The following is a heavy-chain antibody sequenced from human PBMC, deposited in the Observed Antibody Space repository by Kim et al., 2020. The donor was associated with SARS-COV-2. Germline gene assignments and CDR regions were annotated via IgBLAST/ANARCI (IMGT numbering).Heavy chain of an antibody. CDR3: VRHGGGDDY. CDR1: GDTFSTYA. V-gene: IGHV1-18*01. D-gene: IGHD6-25*01. Sequence: ASVKVSCKASGDTFSTYAINWVRQAPGQGLEWMGWFTAYNSAANYAQKFQDRVTMTTDTSTSTAYMELRSLRSEDTAVYYCVRHGGGDDYWGQGTLLTVS. J-gene: IGHJ4*02. CDR2: FTAYNSAA.